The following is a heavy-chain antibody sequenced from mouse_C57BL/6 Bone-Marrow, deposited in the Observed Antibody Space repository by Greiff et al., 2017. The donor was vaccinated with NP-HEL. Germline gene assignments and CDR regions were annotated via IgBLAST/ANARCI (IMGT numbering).Heavy chain of an antibody. CDR1: GYSITSGYD. J-gene: IGHJ2*01. Sequence: EVQGVESGPGMVKPSQSLSLTCTVTGYSITSGYDWHWIRHFPGNKLEWLGDISYSGSTNYNPSLKSRISITHDTSKNHFFLKLNSVTTEDTATYYCAREGNYGFDYWGQGTTLTVSS. V-gene: IGHV3-1*01. D-gene: IGHD2-1*01. CDR2: ISYSGST. CDR3: AREGNYGFDY.